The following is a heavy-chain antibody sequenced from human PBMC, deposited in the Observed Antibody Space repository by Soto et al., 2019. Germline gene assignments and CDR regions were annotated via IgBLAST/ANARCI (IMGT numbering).Heavy chain of an antibody. CDR2: ISYDGSNK. V-gene: IGHV3-30-3*01. D-gene: IGHD4-17*01. Sequence: GGSLRLSCAASGFTFSSYAMHWFRQAPGKGLEWVAVISYDGSNKYYADSVKGRFTISRDNSRNTLYLQMNSLRAEDTAVYYCARPRGDYAKYYYYGMDVWGQGTTVTVSS. J-gene: IGHJ6*02. CDR1: GFTFSSYA. CDR3: ARPRGDYAKYYYYGMDV.